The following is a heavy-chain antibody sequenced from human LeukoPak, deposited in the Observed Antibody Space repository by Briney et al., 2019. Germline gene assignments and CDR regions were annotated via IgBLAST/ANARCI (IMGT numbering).Heavy chain of an antibody. CDR3: ASLTSGSYTNWFDP. CDR1: GGTFSSYA. V-gene: IGHV1-69*05. D-gene: IGHD3-10*01. CDR2: IIPIFGTA. J-gene: IGHJ5*02. Sequence: ASVKVSCRASGGTFSSYAISWVRQAPGQGLEWMGGIIPIFGTANYAQKFQGRVTITTDESTSTAYMELSSLRSEDTAVYYCASLTSGSYTNWFDPWGQGTLVTASS.